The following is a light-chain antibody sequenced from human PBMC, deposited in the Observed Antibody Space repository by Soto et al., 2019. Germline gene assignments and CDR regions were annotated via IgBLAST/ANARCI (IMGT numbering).Light chain of an antibody. CDR1: HSVSSN. CDR3: QVYNNWPQYT. Sequence: ERVMTQSPATLSVSPGETATLSCRASHSVSSNLAWYQQKPGQAPRLLIYGATTRATGTPARFSGSGSGTDFTLTISSLQSEDFAVSYCQVYNNWPQYTFGQGTKLEIK. J-gene: IGKJ2*01. CDR2: GAT. V-gene: IGKV3-15*01.